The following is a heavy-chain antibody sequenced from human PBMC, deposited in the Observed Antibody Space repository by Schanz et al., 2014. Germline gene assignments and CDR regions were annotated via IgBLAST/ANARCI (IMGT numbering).Heavy chain of an antibody. J-gene: IGHJ3*02. CDR1: RLTFANED. Sequence: VQLVESGGGLVRPGGSLRLSCAASRLTFANEDIHWVRQAPGKGLEWVSVIYNGGGGRTYYADSVKGRFTISSDNSKNTLYLQMNSLRAEDTAMYYCAKRCSSTSCSHGAFDIWGQGTMVTVSS. V-gene: IGHV3-NL1*01. CDR2: IYNGGGGRT. CDR3: AKRCSSTSCSHGAFDI. D-gene: IGHD2-2*01.